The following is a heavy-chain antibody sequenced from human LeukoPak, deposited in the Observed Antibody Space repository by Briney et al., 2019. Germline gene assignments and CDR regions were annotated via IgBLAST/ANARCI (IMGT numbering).Heavy chain of an antibody. CDR1: GFTFDDYA. CDR3: AKAQSTNYFDY. V-gene: IGHV3-9*01. J-gene: IGHJ4*02. Sequence: PGRFLRLSCAASGFTFDDYAMHWVRQAPGKGLEWVSGISWNSGSIGYADSVKGRFTISRDNAKNSLYLQMNSLRAEDTALYYCAKAQSTNYFDYWGQGTLVTVSS. CDR2: ISWNSGSI.